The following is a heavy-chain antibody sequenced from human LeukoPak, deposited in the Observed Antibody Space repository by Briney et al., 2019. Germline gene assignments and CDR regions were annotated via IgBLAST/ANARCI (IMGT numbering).Heavy chain of an antibody. Sequence: GGSLRLSCAASGFTFRNYEMNWVRRAPGKGLEWISYISGSGSTIYYADSVKGRFTISRDNAKNSVHLQMNSLRAGDTAVYYCATYIIGPTIDYWGQGTLVTVSS. D-gene: IGHD3/OR15-3a*01. V-gene: IGHV3-48*03. CDR3: ATYIIGPTIDY. CDR1: GFTFRNYE. CDR2: ISGSGSTI. J-gene: IGHJ4*02.